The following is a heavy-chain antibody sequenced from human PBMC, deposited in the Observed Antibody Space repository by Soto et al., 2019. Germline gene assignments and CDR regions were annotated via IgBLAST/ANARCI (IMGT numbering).Heavy chain of an antibody. J-gene: IGHJ6*02. Sequence: EAQLLESGGGLVQPGGSLSLSCAASGFTFSTYHMSWVRQAPGKGLEWVSGISGSGISTYYTDSVKGRFTISRDNSKNTVFLQMNSLRDEDTAVYYCVKPPVITASYYYYDMDVWVQGTTVTVSS. CDR2: ISGSGIST. CDR3: VKPPVITASYYYYDMDV. CDR1: GFTFSTYH. D-gene: IGHD4-4*01. V-gene: IGHV3-23*01.